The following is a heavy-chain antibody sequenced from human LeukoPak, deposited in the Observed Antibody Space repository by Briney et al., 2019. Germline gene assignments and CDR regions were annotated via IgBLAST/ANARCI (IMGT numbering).Heavy chain of an antibody. CDR2: ISYDGTNK. V-gene: IGHV3-30*18. D-gene: IGHD4-17*01. Sequence: PGGSLRLSCAVSGFTFSSYGMHWVRQAPGKGLEWMAVISYDGTNKYYADSVKGRFTISRDNSKNTLYLQMNSLRAEDTAVYYCAKDDYGDFDYWGQGTLVTVSS. CDR1: GFTFSSYG. J-gene: IGHJ4*02. CDR3: AKDDYGDFDY.